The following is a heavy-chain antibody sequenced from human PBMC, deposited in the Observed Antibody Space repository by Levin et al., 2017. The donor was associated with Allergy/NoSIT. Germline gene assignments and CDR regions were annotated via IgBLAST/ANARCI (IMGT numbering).Heavy chain of an antibody. CDR1: GFTFDDYA. D-gene: IGHD3-10*01. J-gene: IGHJ4*02. Sequence: PGGSLRLSCAASGFTFDDYAMHWVRQAPGKGLEWVSGISWNSGSIGYADSVKGRFTISRDNAKNSLYLQMNSLRAEDTALYYCAKDIGLYYYGSGSYYFDYWGQGTLVTVSS. CDR3: AKDIGLYYYGSGSYYFDY. V-gene: IGHV3-9*01. CDR2: ISWNSGSI.